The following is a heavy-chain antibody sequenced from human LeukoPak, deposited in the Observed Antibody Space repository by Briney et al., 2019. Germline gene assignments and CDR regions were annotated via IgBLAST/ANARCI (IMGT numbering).Heavy chain of an antibody. V-gene: IGHV1-46*01. CDR1: GYTFTSYY. Sequence: ASVKVSCKASGYTFTSYYMHWVRQAPGQGLEWMGIINPSGGSTSYAQKSQGRVTMTRDTSTSTVYMELSSLRSEDTAVYYCARAMGDVEMATRGAFDIWGQGTMVTVSS. CDR3: ARAMGDVEMATRGAFDI. CDR2: INPSGGST. J-gene: IGHJ3*02. D-gene: IGHD5-24*01.